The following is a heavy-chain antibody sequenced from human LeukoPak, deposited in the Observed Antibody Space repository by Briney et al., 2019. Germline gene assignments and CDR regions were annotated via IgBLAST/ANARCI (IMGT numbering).Heavy chain of an antibody. J-gene: IGHJ4*02. V-gene: IGHV3-11*04. D-gene: IGHD4-23*01. Sequence: GGSLRLSCAASGFSFSDHYMSWIRQAPGKGLEWISYASVRSNSTYLADSVKGRFTISRDNAKDSLFLQMNNVRPEDTAVYYCARGGCPVTTCHGGFDRWGQGIPVTVSS. CDR1: GFSFSDHY. CDR2: ASVRSNST. CDR3: ARGGCPVTTCHGGFDR.